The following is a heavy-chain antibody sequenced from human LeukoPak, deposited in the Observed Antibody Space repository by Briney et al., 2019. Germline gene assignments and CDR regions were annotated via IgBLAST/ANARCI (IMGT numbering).Heavy chain of an antibody. Sequence: GGSLRLSCAACGFTFSHYTIGWVRQAPGKGLERVASITSSSSHIYYASSVKGRFNISRDKAKNEVYLQMNSLRGEDTAIYYCAGVKMGATVTTFHYYCMDVWGVGTAVTVSS. CDR3: AGVKMGATVTTFHYYCMDV. J-gene: IGHJ6*03. CDR1: GFTFSHYT. D-gene: IGHD4-11*01. V-gene: IGHV3-21*01. CDR2: ITSSSSHI.